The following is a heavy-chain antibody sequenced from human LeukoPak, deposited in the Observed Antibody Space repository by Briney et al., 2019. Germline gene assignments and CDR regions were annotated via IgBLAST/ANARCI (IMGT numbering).Heavy chain of an antibody. J-gene: IGHJ4*02. CDR3: ARAGYTISHYSLDY. D-gene: IGHD3-9*01. V-gene: IGHV4-4*07. CDR2: IYTTGST. CDR1: GGPINSYY. Sequence: SETLSLTCTVSGGPINSYYWGWIRQPAGKGLEWIGRIYTTGSTHYNPSLKGRVTISVDTSKNQFSLKLTSVTAADTAMYYCARAGYTISHYSLDYWGQGALVTVSS.